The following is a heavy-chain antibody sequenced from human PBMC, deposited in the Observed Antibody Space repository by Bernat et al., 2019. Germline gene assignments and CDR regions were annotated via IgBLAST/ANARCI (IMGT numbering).Heavy chain of an antibody. CDR2: ISYDGSNK. CDR3: AKAGDSYYDSSGYYYVDY. Sequence: QVQLVESGGGVVQPGRSLRLSCAASGFTFSSYGMHWVRQAPGKGLEWVAVISYDGSNKYYADSVKGRFTISRDNSKNTLYLQMNSLRDEDTAVYYCAKAGDSYYDSSGYYYVDYWGQGTLVTVSS. CDR1: GFTFSSYG. V-gene: IGHV3-30*18. D-gene: IGHD3-22*01. J-gene: IGHJ4*02.